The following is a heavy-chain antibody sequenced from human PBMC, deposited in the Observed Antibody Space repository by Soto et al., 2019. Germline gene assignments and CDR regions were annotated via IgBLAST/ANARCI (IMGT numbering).Heavy chain of an antibody. Sequence: QVQLVQSGPEVKKPGASVKVSCKASGYSFTRHGVSWVRQAPGEGLEWMGWISVKKGDTNYAQKFQGRLTLTTDTSTATAYMELRSLGSDDTAVYYCARDAAYNGSGGGLYGMGVWGQGTTVTASS. D-gene: IGHD3-10*01. V-gene: IGHV1-18*01. CDR1: GYSFTRHG. CDR3: ARDAAYNGSGGGLYGMGV. J-gene: IGHJ6*02. CDR2: ISVKKGDT.